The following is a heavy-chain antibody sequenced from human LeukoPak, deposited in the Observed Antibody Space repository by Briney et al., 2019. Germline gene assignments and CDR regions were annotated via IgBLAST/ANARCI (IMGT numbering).Heavy chain of an antibody. J-gene: IGHJ3*02. D-gene: IGHD2-15*01. CDR3: ARKGISAMAGAFDM. Sequence: SETLSLTCTVSGGSISNYYWTWIRQPAGKGLEWIGRIYSSGSTNYNPSLKSRLTMSVDTSRNQFSMKLTSVTAADTAVYYGARKGISAMAGAFDMWGQGTVVTLSS. V-gene: IGHV4-4*07. CDR1: GGSISNYY. CDR2: IYSSGST.